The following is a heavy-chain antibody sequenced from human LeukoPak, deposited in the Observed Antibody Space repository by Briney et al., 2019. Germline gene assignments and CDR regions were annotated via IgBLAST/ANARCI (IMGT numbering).Heavy chain of an antibody. CDR1: GFTFSSYG. CDR3: ATSTVTTPGKYYFDF. CDR2: ISYDGSNK. V-gene: IGHV3-30*03. D-gene: IGHD4-17*01. Sequence: GGSLRLSCAASGFTFSSYGMHGVRQAPGKGLEWVAVISYDGSNKYYADSVKGRFTISRDNSKNTLYLQMNSLRAEDTAVYYCATSTVTTPGKYYFDFWGQGTLVTVSS. J-gene: IGHJ4*02.